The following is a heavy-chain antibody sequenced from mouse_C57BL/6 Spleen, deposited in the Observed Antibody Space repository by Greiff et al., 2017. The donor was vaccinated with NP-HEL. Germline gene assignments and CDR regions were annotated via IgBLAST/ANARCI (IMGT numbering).Heavy chain of an antibody. CDR3: AAYYGYDFWYFDV. CDR1: GYAFSSSW. V-gene: IGHV1-82*01. J-gene: IGHJ1*03. D-gene: IGHD2-9*01. Sequence: VQLQQSGPELVKPGASVKISCKASGYAFSSSWMNWVKQRPGKGLEWIGRIYPGDGDTNYNGKFKGKATLTADKSSSTAYMQLSSLTSEDSAVYFCAAYYGYDFWYFDVWGTGTTVTVSS. CDR2: IYPGDGDT.